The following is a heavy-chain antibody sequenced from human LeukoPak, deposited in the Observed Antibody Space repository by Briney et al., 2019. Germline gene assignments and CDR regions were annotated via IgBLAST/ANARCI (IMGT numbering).Heavy chain of an antibody. CDR2: IYSGGST. V-gene: IGHV3-66*04. Sequence: GGSLRLSCAASGFTVSSNYMSWVRQAPGKGLEWVSVIYSGGSTYYADSVKGRFTISRDNSKNTLYLQMNSLRAEDTAVYYCARHLVAVPGFDHWGQGTLVTVSS. J-gene: IGHJ4*02. CDR3: ARHLVAVPGFDH. CDR1: GFTVSSNY. D-gene: IGHD6-19*01.